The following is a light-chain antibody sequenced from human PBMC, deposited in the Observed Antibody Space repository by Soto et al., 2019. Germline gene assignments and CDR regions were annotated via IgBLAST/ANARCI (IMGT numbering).Light chain of an antibody. CDR3: QQLDRYPFT. V-gene: IGKV1-9*01. Sequence: DIQLTQSPSFLSASVGDTVTITCRASLDIRGYLAWYQQKPGKVPRLLIYSASTLQGGVPSRFSGSGSGTEFTLPISSLQPEDLASYYCQQLDRYPFTFGGGTKVEIK. J-gene: IGKJ4*01. CDR2: SAS. CDR1: LDIRGY.